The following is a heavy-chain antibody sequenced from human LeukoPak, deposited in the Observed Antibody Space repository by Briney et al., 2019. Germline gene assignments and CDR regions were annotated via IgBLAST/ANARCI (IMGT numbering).Heavy chain of an antibody. CDR3: ATDSPPVGAASFDY. D-gene: IGHD1-26*01. Sequence: ASVKVSCKVSGYTLTELSMHWVRQAPGKGLEWMGGFDPEDGETIYAQKFQGRVTMTEDTSTDTAYMELSSLRSEDTAVYYCATDSPPVGAASFDYWGQGTLVTVSS. CDR1: GYTLTELS. J-gene: IGHJ4*02. V-gene: IGHV1-24*01. CDR2: FDPEDGET.